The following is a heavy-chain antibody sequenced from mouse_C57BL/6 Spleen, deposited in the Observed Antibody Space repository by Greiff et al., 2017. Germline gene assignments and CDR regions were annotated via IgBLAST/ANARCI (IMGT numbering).Heavy chain of an antibody. J-gene: IGHJ1*03. V-gene: IGHV1-61*01. CDR2: IYPSDSET. D-gene: IGHD6-1*01. CDR3: ARPLQGYFDV. CDR1: GYTFTSYW. Sequence: QLKQSGAELVRPGSSVKLSCKASGYTFTSYWMDWVKQRPGQGLEWIGNIYPSDSETHYNQKFKDKATLTVDKSSSTAYMQLSSLTSEDSAVYYCARPLQGYFDVWGTGTTVTVSS.